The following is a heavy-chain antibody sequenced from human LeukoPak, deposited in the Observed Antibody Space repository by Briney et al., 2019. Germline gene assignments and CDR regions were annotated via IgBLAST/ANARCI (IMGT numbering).Heavy chain of an antibody. CDR3: ARPPWVNGYFDY. V-gene: IGHV4-59*08. D-gene: IGHD4-17*01. CDR1: SGPFDSYY. Sequence: SETLSLTCTVSSGPFDSYYWSWIRKAPGKGLEWIGYHYDSGSTHYNPSLKSRVSISLDTSKNQFSLNLSSVTAADTAVYYCARPPWVNGYFDYWGQGTLVTGSP. CDR2: HYDSGST. J-gene: IGHJ4*02.